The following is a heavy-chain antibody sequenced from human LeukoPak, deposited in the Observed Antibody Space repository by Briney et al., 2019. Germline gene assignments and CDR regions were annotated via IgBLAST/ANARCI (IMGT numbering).Heavy chain of an antibody. J-gene: IGHJ2*01. V-gene: IGHV1-24*01. CDR1: GYTLTELS. CDR3: ATDPLHYDILTGLDL. CDR2: FDPEDGET. Sequence: ASVKVSCKVSGYTLTELSMHWVRQAPGKGLEWMGGFDPEDGETIYAQKFQGRVTMTEDTSTDTAYMELSSLRSEDTAVYYCATDPLHYDILTGLDLWGRGTLVTVSS. D-gene: IGHD3-9*01.